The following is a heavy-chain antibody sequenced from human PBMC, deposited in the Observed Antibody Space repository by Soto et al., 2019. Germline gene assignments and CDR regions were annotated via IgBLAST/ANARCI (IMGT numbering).Heavy chain of an antibody. D-gene: IGHD5-18*01. Sequence: EVQLVESGGGLVQPGGSLRLSCAASGFTCSSYWMSWVRQAPGKGLEWVANIKQDGSEKYYVDSVKGRFTISRDNAKNSLYLQMNSLRAEDTAVYYCARDQGDTAMVTDYWGQGTLVTVSS. CDR1: GFTCSSYW. J-gene: IGHJ4*02. V-gene: IGHV3-7*01. CDR2: IKQDGSEK. CDR3: ARDQGDTAMVTDY.